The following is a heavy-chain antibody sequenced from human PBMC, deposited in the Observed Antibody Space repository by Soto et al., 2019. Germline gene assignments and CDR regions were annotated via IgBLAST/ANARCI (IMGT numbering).Heavy chain of an antibody. CDR2: IDHDGPT. CDR1: GFTFSNYW. Sequence: EVQLVEPGGGLVQPGGSLRLSCAGSGFTFSNYWMHWVRQAPGKGLEWVSRIDHDGPTDYADSVRGRFTISRDNAENTLYLQMNSLRPEDTAVYYCVRDSHGDYWGQGTLVTVSS. V-gene: IGHV3-74*01. J-gene: IGHJ4*02. CDR3: VRDSHGDY.